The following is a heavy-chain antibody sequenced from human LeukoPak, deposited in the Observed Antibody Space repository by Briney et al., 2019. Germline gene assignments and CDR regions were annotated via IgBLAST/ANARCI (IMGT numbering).Heavy chain of an antibody. V-gene: IGHV4-4*07. D-gene: IGHD1-7*01. CDR3: ERWNYDAYGDYFDY. J-gene: IGHJ4*02. Sequence: PSETLSLTCTVSGGSINSHYLSWIRQPAGKGLEWIGRIYSSGITTYNPSLKSRVAMSVDTSKNQFSLKLSSVTAADTAVYYCERWNYDAYGDYFDYWGQGTLVTVSS. CDR1: GGSINSHY. CDR2: IYSSGIT.